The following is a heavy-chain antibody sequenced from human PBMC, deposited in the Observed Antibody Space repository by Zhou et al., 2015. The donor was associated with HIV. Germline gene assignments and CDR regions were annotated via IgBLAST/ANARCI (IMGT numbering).Heavy chain of an antibody. D-gene: IGHD6-19*01. CDR2: ILPIVGSS. V-gene: IGHV1-69*01. CDR1: GFTLSTSA. J-gene: IGHJ4*02. Sequence: QLVQSGPEVKKPGTSMKVSCKASGFTLSTSAVQWVRQARGHGLEWMGGILPIVGSSTYAQSLQGRATITADESTSTVYMQLSSLTSDDTAVYYCAGESLGEQWLVLDYWGQGTLVTVSS. CDR3: AGESLGEQWLVLDY.